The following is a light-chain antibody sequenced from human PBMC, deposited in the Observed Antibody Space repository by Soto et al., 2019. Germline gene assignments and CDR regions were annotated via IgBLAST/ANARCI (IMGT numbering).Light chain of an antibody. V-gene: IGKV1-33*01. CDR3: QQYDGLSAFT. CDR1: HDISNY. Sequence: DILMTQSPSSLSASVGDRVTITCQASHDISNYLNWYQQKPGKAPKILIYAASNLETGVPSRFRGSGSGTDFTFTISSLQPEDFATYYCQQYDGLSAFTFGPGTKVQIK. CDR2: AAS. J-gene: IGKJ3*01.